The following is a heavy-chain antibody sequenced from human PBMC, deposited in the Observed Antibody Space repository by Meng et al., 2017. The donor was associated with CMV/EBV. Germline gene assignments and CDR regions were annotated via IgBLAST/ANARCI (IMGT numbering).Heavy chain of an antibody. J-gene: IGHJ4*02. CDR2: IFSNDEK. D-gene: IGHD6-13*01. V-gene: IGHV2-26*01. CDR1: GFSLSNARMG. Sequence: SGPTLVKPTETLTLTCTVSGFSLSNARMGVSWIRQPPGKALEWLAHIFSNDEKSYSTSLKSRLTISKDTSKSQVVLTMTNMDPVDTATCYCARIRAGGSSWYRPYYFDYWGQGTLVTVSS. CDR3: ARIRAGGSSWYRPYYFDY.